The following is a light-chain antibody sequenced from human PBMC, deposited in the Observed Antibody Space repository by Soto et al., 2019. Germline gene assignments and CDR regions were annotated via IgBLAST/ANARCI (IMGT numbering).Light chain of an antibody. Sequence: EIVMTQSPATLSVVPGERATLSCRASQSVSSNLAWYQQKPGQAPRLLIYGASTRATGIPARFSGSGSGTEFTLTISSLQPDDFATYYCQQYNSYSSPFGGGTKVDIK. CDR1: QSVSSN. CDR2: GAS. CDR3: QQYNSYSSP. J-gene: IGKJ4*01. V-gene: IGKV3-15*01.